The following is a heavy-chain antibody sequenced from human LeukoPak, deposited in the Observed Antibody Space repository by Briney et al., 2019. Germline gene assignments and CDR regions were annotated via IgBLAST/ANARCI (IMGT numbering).Heavy chain of an antibody. Sequence: GGSLRLSCAASGFTFSNYWMSWVRQAPGKGLEWVANIKLDGSEKDYVDSVKGRFTISRDNAKNTLYLQMNSLRAEDTAVYYCAREGIAAAGSFDYWGQGTLVTVSS. CDR2: IKLDGSEK. CDR3: AREGIAAAGSFDY. D-gene: IGHD6-13*01. J-gene: IGHJ4*02. CDR1: GFTFSNYW. V-gene: IGHV3-7*01.